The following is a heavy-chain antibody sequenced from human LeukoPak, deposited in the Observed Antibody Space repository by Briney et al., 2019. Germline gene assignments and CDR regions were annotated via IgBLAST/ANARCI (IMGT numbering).Heavy chain of an antibody. CDR1: GYSISSGYY. CDR3: ARRVVPAANFDY. D-gene: IGHD2-2*01. CDR2: IYHSGST. Sequence: SETLSLTCAVSGYSISSGYYWGWIRQPPGKGLEWIGSIYHSGSTYYNPSLKSRVTVSVDTSKNQFSLKLSSVTAADTAVYYCARRVVPAANFDYWGQGTLVTVSS. V-gene: IGHV4-38-2*01. J-gene: IGHJ4*02.